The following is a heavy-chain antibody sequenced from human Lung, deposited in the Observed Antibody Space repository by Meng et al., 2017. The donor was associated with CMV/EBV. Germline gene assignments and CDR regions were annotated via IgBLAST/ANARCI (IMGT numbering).Heavy chain of an antibody. CDR3: ARDKSTNFGVVGCYYYGMDV. Sequence: SXTXSLXCTVSGGSISSYYWSWIRQPPGKGLEWIGYIYYSGSTNYNPSLKSRVTISVDTSKNQFSLKLRSVTAADTAVYYCARDKSTNFGVVGCYYYGMDVWXQGTTVTVSS. CDR2: IYYSGST. J-gene: IGHJ6*02. CDR1: GGSISSYY. D-gene: IGHD3-3*01. V-gene: IGHV4-59*01.